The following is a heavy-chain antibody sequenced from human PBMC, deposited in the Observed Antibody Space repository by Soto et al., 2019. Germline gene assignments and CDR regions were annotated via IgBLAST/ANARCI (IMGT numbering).Heavy chain of an antibody. V-gene: IGHV3-33*01. D-gene: IGHD3-10*02. CDR3: ARGTCSGSFLIGY. CDR1: GFIFSNYA. Sequence: QVQLVGSGGGVVQPGRSLRLSCAASGFIFSNYAMHWVRQAPGQGLEWVALIWSDGSYENYAESVKGRFTISRDNSKNTVFLAVKRLRVGGTAVYFCARGTCSGSFLIGYWGQGTLVTVSS. J-gene: IGHJ4*02. CDR2: IWSDGSYE.